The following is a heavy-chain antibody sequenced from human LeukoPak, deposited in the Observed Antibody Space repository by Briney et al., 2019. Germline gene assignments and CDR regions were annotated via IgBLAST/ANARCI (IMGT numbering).Heavy chain of an antibody. CDR3: ARARGAYSSSWYWASYYFDY. CDR1: GGSISSYY. Sequence: SETLSLTCTVSGGSISSYYWSWIRQPAGKGLEWIGRIYTSGSTNYNPSLKSRVTMSVDTSKNQFSLKLSSVTAADTAVYYCARARGAYSSSWYWASYYFDYWGQGTLVTVSS. V-gene: IGHV4-4*07. J-gene: IGHJ4*02. CDR2: IYTSGST. D-gene: IGHD6-13*01.